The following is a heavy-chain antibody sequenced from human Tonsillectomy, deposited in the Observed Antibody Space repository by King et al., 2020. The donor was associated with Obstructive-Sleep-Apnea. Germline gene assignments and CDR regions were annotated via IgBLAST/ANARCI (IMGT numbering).Heavy chain of an antibody. V-gene: IGHV3-48*04. J-gene: IGHJ4*02. Sequence: VQLVESGGGLVQPGGSLRLSCAASGVTFSSYSMNWVRQGPGKGLEWVGYIVNNSNSTYYADSAKGRFTISRDNAKTSLYLQMNSLRAEDTAVYYCRGVLSPDDSVNNYFDYWGQGILVTVSS. CDR2: IVNNSNST. D-gene: IGHD3-3*01. CDR1: GVTFSSYS. CDR3: RGVLSPDDSVNNYFDY.